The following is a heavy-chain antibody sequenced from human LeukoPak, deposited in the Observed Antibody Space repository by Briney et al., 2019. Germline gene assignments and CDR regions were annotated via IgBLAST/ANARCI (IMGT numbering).Heavy chain of an antibody. Sequence: PGESLKISCKGPGYSFSNYWIGWVRQMPGKGLEWMGISYPAVSDTRYSPSFQGQVTISADKSISTAYLQWSSLKASNTAMYYCARSYSGFNYWGQGTLVTVSP. V-gene: IGHV5-51*01. D-gene: IGHD6-13*01. CDR2: SYPAVSDT. J-gene: IGHJ4*02. CDR1: GYSFSNYW. CDR3: ARSYSGFNY.